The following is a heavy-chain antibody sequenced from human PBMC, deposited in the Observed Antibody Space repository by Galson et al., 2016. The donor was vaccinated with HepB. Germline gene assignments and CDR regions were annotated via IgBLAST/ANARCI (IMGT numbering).Heavy chain of an antibody. Sequence: SLRLSCAASGFTFSDYNMNWVRQAPGKGLECVSYISSSSTIIYYADSVSGRFTISRDNAKNLLYLQMNSLRDEDTAVYYCARDRKGGDYGDYDVPNWFDPWGQGTLVTVSS. CDR3: ARDRKGGDYGDYDVPNWFDP. V-gene: IGHV3-48*02. CDR2: ISSSSTII. D-gene: IGHD4-17*01. CDR1: GFTFSDYN. J-gene: IGHJ5*02.